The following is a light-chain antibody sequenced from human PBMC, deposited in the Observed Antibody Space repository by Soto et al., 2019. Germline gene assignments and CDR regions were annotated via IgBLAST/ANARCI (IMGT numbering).Light chain of an antibody. CDR2: GAS. CDR1: QSVSSN. CDR3: QQYNDWPLT. V-gene: IGKV3-15*01. J-gene: IGKJ4*01. Sequence: EIVMTQSPATLSVSPGERATLSCRASQSVSSNLAWYQQKPGQVPRLLIYGASTRASGIPARVSGSGSGTEFTLTISSLQSEDFAVYYCQQYNDWPLTVGGGTKVEIK.